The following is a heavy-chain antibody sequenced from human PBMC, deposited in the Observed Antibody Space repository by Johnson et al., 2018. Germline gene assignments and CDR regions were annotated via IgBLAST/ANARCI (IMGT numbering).Heavy chain of an antibody. V-gene: IGHV3-30-3*01. CDR2: ISYDGSTE. D-gene: IGHD2-21*02. CDR3: ARSQSHCNDALDY. Sequence: QVQLVQSGGGVVQPGRSLRLSCAASGFTFSNSAMHWVRQAPGKGLEWVAVISYDGSTEYYADSVKGRFTISRDNSKNTLFLQMNSLRAEDTNVYYCARSQSHCNDALDYWGQGTLVTVSS. CDR1: GFTFSNSA. J-gene: IGHJ4*02.